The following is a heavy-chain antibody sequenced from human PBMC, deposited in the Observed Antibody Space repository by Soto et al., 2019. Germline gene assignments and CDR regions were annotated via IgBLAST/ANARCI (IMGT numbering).Heavy chain of an antibody. J-gene: IGHJ4*02. Sequence: QVQLVESGGGLVKPGGSLRLSCAASGFTFSDYYMTWIRQAPGKGLEWVSYISSSGNTIYYADSVKGRFTMSRDNAKNSLYLQMNSMRAEDTAVYYCASIPPWATVPTLHYWGQGTLVTVSS. D-gene: IGHD4-17*01. CDR3: ASIPPWATVPTLHY. CDR2: ISSSGNTI. V-gene: IGHV3-11*01. CDR1: GFTFSDYY.